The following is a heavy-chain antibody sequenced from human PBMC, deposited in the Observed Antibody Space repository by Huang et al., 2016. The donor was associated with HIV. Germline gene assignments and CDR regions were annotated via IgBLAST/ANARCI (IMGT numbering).Heavy chain of an antibody. CDR2: IRQDGSEK. CDR1: TVTFSAYW. Sequence: LVESGGGLVRPGGSLRLSCAGSTVTFSAYWMTWVRQSPGQGRGWVASIRQDGSEKQYVDSVEGRFNISRDNGKKLLFLERRSLGVDDTAVYFCATKADAMDVWGQGTTVIVSS. D-gene: IGHD2-8*01. V-gene: IGHV3-7*01. CDR3: ATKADAMDV. J-gene: IGHJ6*02.